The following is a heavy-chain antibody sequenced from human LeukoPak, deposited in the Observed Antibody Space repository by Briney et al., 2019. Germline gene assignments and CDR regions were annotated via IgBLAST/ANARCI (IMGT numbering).Heavy chain of an antibody. CDR3: AKDRDDSSGYVPFDY. D-gene: IGHD3-22*01. Sequence: GGSLRLSCAASGFTFSSYGMHWVRQAPGKGLEWVAVISYDGSNKYYADSVKGRFTISRDNSKNTLYLQMNSLRAEDTAVYYCAKDRDDSSGYVPFDYWGQGTLVTVSS. V-gene: IGHV3-30*18. J-gene: IGHJ4*02. CDR2: ISYDGSNK. CDR1: GFTFSSYG.